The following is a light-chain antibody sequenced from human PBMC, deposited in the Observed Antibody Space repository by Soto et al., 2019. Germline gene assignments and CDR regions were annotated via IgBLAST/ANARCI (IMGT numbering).Light chain of an antibody. CDR3: QHCDSYPYT. CDR1: QSINKW. Sequence: DIQMTQSPSTLSASVGDRVTITCRASQSINKWLAWYQQKPGKAPKLLIYKASNLASGVPSRFSGSGSGTEFTLTISSLQPDDFATYSCQHCDSYPYTFGQGTKLEIK. V-gene: IGKV1-5*03. J-gene: IGKJ2*01. CDR2: KAS.